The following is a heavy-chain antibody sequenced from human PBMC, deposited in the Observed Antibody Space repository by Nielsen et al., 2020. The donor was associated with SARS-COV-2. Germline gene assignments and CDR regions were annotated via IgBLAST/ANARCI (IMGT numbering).Heavy chain of an antibody. Sequence: GGSLRLSCAASGFTFSSYAMSWVRQAPGKGLEWVSVIYSGGSSTYYADSVKGRFTISRDNSKNTLYLQMNSLRAEDTAVYYCAKQAVAGSFDYWGQGTLVTVPS. CDR3: AKQAVAGSFDY. J-gene: IGHJ4*02. V-gene: IGHV3-23*03. D-gene: IGHD6-19*01. CDR1: GFTFSSYA. CDR2: IYSGGSST.